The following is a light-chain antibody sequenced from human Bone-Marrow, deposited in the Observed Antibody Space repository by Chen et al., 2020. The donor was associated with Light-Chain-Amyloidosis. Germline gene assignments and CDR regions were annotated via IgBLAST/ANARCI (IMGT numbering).Light chain of an antibody. CDR3: QVWDRSSDRPV. CDR2: DDS. CDR1: NIGSTS. J-gene: IGLJ3*02. Sequence: SSVLTQPSSVSVAPGQTAPIARGGNNIGSTSVHWYQQTPGQAPLLVVYDDSDRPSGIPERLSGSNSGNTATLTISRVEAGDEADYYCQVWDRSSDRPVFGGGTKLTVL. V-gene: IGLV3-21*02.